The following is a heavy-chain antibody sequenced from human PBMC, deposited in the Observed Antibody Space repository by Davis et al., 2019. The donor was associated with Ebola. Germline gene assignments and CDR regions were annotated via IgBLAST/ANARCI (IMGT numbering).Heavy chain of an antibody. V-gene: IGHV1-69*04. CDR3: ARDELYSSSSGGVYYYYYYGMDV. J-gene: IGHJ6*02. CDR2: IIPILGIA. Sequence: SVKVSCKASGGTFSSYAISWVRQAPGQGLEWMGRIIPILGIANYAQKFQGRVTITADKSTSTAYMELSSLRSEDTAAYYCARDELYSSSSGGVYYYYYYGMDVWGQGTTVTVSS. CDR1: GGTFSSYA. D-gene: IGHD6-6*01.